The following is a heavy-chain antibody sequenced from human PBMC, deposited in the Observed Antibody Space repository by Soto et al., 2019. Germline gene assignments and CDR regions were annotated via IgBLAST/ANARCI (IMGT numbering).Heavy chain of an antibody. Sequence: ASLKVYCKASGYTFTIYDINWVRQATGQGLEWMGWMNPNSGNTGYAQKFQGRVTMTRSTSISTAYMELSSLRSEDTAVYYCARGGYYYDSSAYYRPFDYWGQGTLVTVSS. CDR3: ARGGYYYDSSAYYRPFDY. D-gene: IGHD3-22*01. V-gene: IGHV1-8*01. CDR2: MNPNSGNT. J-gene: IGHJ4*02. CDR1: GYTFTIYD.